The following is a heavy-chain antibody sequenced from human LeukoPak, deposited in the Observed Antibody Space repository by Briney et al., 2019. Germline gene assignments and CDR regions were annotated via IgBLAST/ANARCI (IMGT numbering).Heavy chain of an antibody. V-gene: IGHV3-23*01. J-gene: IGHJ4*02. CDR3: AKGDYDILTGYYPVDY. D-gene: IGHD3-9*01. CDR2: ISGSGGST. CDR1: GFTFSSYV. Sequence: GGSLRLSCAASGFTFSSYVMSWVRQAPGKGLEWVSAISGSGGSTYYADSVKGRFTISRDNSKNTLYLQMNSLRAEDTAVYYCAKGDYDILTGYYPVDYWGQGTLVTVSS.